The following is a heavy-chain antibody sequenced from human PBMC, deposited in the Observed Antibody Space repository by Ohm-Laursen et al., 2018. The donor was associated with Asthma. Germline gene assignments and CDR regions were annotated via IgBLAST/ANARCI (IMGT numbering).Heavy chain of an antibody. CDR2: INSDFGT. V-gene: IGHV3-23*01. Sequence: SLRLSYTASGFPFNIYTFTWVRQAPGKGLEWVSAINSDFGTTYTDSVRGRFTISRDNSKNTLYLQMTSLGVEDTAVYYCAKAGAKSQYYYFGMDVWGQGTTVTVSS. CDR1: GFPFNIYT. CDR3: AKAGAKSQYYYFGMDV. J-gene: IGHJ6*02.